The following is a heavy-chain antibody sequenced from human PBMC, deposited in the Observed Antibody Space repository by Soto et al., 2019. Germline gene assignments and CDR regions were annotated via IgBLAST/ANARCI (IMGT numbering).Heavy chain of an antibody. CDR1: GFTFSSYG. D-gene: IGHD4-17*01. CDR2: ISYDGSNK. Sequence: QVQLVESGGGVVQPGRSLRLSCAASGFTFSSYGMHWVRQAPGKGLEWVAVISYDGSNKYYADSVKGRFTISRDNSKNKLYLQMNSLRAVDTAVYYWAKGSTDFDYWGQGTLVTVSS. J-gene: IGHJ4*02. V-gene: IGHV3-30*18. CDR3: AKGSTDFDY.